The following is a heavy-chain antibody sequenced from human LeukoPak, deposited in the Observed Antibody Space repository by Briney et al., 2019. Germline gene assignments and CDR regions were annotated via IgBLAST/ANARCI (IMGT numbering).Heavy chain of an antibody. CDR2: TSYNGNA. CDR1: GGSISSSSYY. Sequence: PSETLSLTCTVSGGSISSSSYYWGWIRQPPGKGLEWIGSTSYNGNAYYHPSLKSRVIISVDTSKNQFSLKLSSVTAADTAVFYCARHKMVRGIGYYYYMDVWGKGTTVTISS. J-gene: IGHJ6*03. D-gene: IGHD3-10*01. CDR3: ARHKMVRGIGYYYYMDV. V-gene: IGHV4-39*01.